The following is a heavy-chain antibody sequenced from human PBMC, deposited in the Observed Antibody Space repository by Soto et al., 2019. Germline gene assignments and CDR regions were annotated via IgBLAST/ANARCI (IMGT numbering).Heavy chain of an antibody. CDR1: GYTYNRYG. Sequence: ASVKVSCKTSGYTYNRYGITWVRQAPGRGLELLGWISCYNHDTKYAQKVQGRLSMATDTSASTAYMELSSLTSEDTAVYYCARELNGYLHYFDYWGQGTPVTVSS. CDR2: ISCYNHDT. J-gene: IGHJ4*02. V-gene: IGHV1-18*01. CDR3: ARELNGYLHYFDY. D-gene: IGHD5-18*01.